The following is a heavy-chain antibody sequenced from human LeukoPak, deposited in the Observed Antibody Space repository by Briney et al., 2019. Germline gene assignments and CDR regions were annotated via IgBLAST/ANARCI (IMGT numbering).Heavy chain of an antibody. CDR3: AKTGRIQLWSGAYYYYGMDV. V-gene: IGHV3-30*18. CDR1: GFTFSSYA. D-gene: IGHD5-18*01. CDR2: ISYDGSNK. J-gene: IGHJ6*02. Sequence: GGSLRLSCAASGFTFSSYAMSWVRQAPGKGLEWVAVISYDGSNKYYADSVKGRFTISRDNSKNTLYLQMNSLRAEDTAVYYCAKTGRIQLWSGAYYYYGMDVWGQGTTVTVSS.